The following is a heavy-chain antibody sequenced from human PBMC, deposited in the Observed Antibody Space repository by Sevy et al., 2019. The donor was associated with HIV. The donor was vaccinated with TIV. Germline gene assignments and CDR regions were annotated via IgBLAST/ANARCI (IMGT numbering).Heavy chain of an antibody. J-gene: IGHJ5*02. V-gene: IGHV7-4-1*02. CDR3: ARDLSPGVAHNWFDP. CDR1: GYTFTSYA. D-gene: IGHD3-3*01. Sequence: ASVKVSCKASGYTFTSYAMNWVRQAPGQGLEWMGWINTNTGNPTYAQGFTGRFVFSLDTSVSTEYLQISSLKAEDTAVYYCARDLSPGVAHNWFDPWGQGTLVTVSS. CDR2: INTNTGNP.